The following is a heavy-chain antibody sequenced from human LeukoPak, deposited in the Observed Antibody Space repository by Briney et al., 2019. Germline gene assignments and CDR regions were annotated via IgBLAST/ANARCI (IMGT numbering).Heavy chain of an antibody. CDR1: GGTFSSYA. D-gene: IGHD6-19*01. J-gene: IGHJ6*03. Sequence: ASVKVSCKASGGTFSSYAISWVRQAPGQGLEWMGGIIPIFGTANYAQKFQGRVTITADKSTSTAYMELSSLRSEDTAVYYCARVGSGWSPRTPYYYYYMDVWGKGTTVTVSS. V-gene: IGHV1-69*06. CDR3: ARVGSGWSPRTPYYYYYMDV. CDR2: IIPIFGTA.